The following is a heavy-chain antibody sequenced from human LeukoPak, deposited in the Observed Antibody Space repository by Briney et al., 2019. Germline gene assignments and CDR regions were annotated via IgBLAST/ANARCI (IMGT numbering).Heavy chain of an antibody. CDR2: IYYSGST. D-gene: IGHD3-3*01. CDR1: GGSISSSSCY. V-gene: IGHV4-39*01. CDR3: ASPIFGVVIENDAFDI. J-gene: IGHJ3*02. Sequence: SETLPLTCTVSGGSISSSSCYWGWIRQPPGKGLEWIGSIYYSGSTYYNPSLKSRVTISVDTSKNQFSLKLSSVTAADTAVYYCASPIFGVVIENDAFDIWGQGTMVTVSS.